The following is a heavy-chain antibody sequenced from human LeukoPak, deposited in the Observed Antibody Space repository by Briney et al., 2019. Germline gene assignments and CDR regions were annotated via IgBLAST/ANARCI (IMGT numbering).Heavy chain of an antibody. J-gene: IGHJ4*02. CDR3: ARAVIVGATVGQVDY. Sequence: PSETLSLTCTVSGGSISSGGYYWSWIRQPPGKGLEWIGYIYHSGSTYYNPSLKSRVTISVDTSKNQFSLKLSSVTAADTAVYYCARAVIVGATVGQVDYWGQGTLVTVSS. CDR1: GGSISSGGYY. D-gene: IGHD1-26*01. CDR2: IYHSGST. V-gene: IGHV4-30-2*01.